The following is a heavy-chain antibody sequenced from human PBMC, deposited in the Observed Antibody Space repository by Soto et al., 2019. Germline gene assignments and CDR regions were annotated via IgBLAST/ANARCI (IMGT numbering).Heavy chain of an antibody. CDR1: RISFSAYW. Sequence: PGGSLRLSCAVSRISFSAYWMSWVRQAPGKGLEWVANINPDGSGKYYVDSVKGRFTISRDNVKDSLYLEMNNLRPDDTATYYCASSLGANHGFWGQGTMVNVSS. J-gene: IGHJ4*02. CDR3: ASSLGANHGF. CDR2: INPDGSGK. V-gene: IGHV3-7*03. D-gene: IGHD1-26*01.